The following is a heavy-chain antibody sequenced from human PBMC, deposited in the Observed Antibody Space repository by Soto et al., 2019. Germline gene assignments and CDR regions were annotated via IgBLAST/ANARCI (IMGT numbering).Heavy chain of an antibody. CDR2: ISAAGDP. J-gene: IGHJ6*02. Sequence: EVQLVESGGRLVQPGGSLRLSCEASGFTFRNYDMHWVRQGPGKGLEWVSGISAAGDPVYADSVERRFTISRENAQNSFFLLMNSLRGGGTAVYYCARTDCDFYGLDVWGQGTTVIVSS. CDR3: ARTDCDFYGLDV. CDR1: GFTFRNYD. D-gene: IGHD2-21*02. V-gene: IGHV3-13*05.